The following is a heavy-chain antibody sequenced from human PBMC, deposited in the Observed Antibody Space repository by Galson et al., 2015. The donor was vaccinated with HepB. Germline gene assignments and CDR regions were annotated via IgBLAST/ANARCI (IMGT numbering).Heavy chain of an antibody. CDR3: ARWIDC. Sequence: SLRLSCAASGFTFSSYGMHWVRQAPGKGLEWVSYINSDSSTINYADSVKGRFTIPRDNAKNSLYQQMNSLRDEDTAVYYCARWIDCWGQGALVTVSS. V-gene: IGHV3-48*02. CDR2: INSDSSTI. J-gene: IGHJ4*02. CDR1: GFTFSSYG.